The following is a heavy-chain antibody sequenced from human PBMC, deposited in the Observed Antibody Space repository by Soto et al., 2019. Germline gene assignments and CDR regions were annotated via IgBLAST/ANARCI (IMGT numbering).Heavy chain of an antibody. CDR2: IYYSGST. CDR1: GGSISSYY. J-gene: IGHJ4*02. V-gene: IGHV4-59*08. CDR3: ARHHDS. Sequence: QVQLQESGPGLVKPWETLSLTCTVSGGSISSYYSSWIRQPPGKGLEWIGYIYYSGSTNYNPSLKSRVTISVDTSKNQFSLKLSSVTAADTAVYYCARHHDSWGQGTLVTVSS.